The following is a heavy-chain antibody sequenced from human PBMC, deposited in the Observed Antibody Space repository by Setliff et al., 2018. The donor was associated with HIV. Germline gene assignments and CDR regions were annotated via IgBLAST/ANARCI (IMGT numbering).Heavy chain of an antibody. CDR1: GDSISNPNYY. CDR2: IYFSESP. CDR3: ARGRSDFNYWSGYYGWLDP. J-gene: IGHJ5*02. V-gene: IGHV4-39*07. Sequence: SETLSLTCSVSGDSISNPNYYWGWIRQPPGKGLEWIGSIYFSESPYYNPSLSSRVTMSTDMSKKEFSLSLTSVTVADTAVYYCARGRSDFNYWSGYYGWLDPWGQGILVTVSS. D-gene: IGHD3-3*01.